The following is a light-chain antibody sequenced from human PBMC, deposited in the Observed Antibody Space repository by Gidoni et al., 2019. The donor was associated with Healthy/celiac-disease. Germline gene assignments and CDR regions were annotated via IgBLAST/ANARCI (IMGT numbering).Light chain of an antibody. Sequence: DIQMSHSPSSLSASVGDRVTITRRARQSISSYLNWYQQKPGKAPKLLIYAASSLQSGVPSRFSGSGSGTDFTLTISSLQPEDFATYYCQQSYSTPPITFGQGTRLEIK. J-gene: IGKJ5*01. V-gene: IGKV1-39*01. CDR2: AAS. CDR1: QSISSY. CDR3: QQSYSTPPIT.